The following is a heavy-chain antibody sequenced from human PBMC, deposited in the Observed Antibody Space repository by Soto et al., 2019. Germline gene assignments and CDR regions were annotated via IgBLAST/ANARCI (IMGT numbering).Heavy chain of an antibody. CDR3: AREYHP. Sequence: PSETLSLTCTVSGGSISSSNSYWGWIRQPPGKGLEWIGYIYYSGSTNYNPSLKIRVTISVDTSKNQFSLNLSSVTAADTAVYYCAREYHPWGQGTLVTVSS. D-gene: IGHD2-2*02. V-gene: IGHV4-61*01. CDR2: IYYSGST. J-gene: IGHJ5*02. CDR1: GGSISSSNSY.